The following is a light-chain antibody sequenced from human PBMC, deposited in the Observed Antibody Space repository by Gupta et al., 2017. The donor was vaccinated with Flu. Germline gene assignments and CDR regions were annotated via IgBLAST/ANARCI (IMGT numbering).Light chain of an antibody. CDR3: QQDGSSYT. Sequence: PGTLSLSPGERATLSCRASQSVSSSYLAWYQQKPGQAPRLLIYGASSRATGIPDRFSGSGSGTDFTLTISRLEPEDFAVYYWQQDGSSYTFGQGTKLEIK. V-gene: IGKV3-20*01. CDR2: GAS. J-gene: IGKJ2*01. CDR1: QSVSSSY.